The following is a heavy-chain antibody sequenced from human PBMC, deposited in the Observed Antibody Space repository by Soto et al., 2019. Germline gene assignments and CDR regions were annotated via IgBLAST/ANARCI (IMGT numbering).Heavy chain of an antibody. D-gene: IGHD2-21*01. Sequence: XSLKIACKGSGYSFTSYWICWVPQMPGKGLEWMGIIYPGDSDTRYSPSFQGQVTISADKSISTAYLQWSSTKASDTAMYYCASNRDRRYYFDYWGQGTLVTVSS. V-gene: IGHV5-51*01. CDR2: IYPGDSDT. CDR3: ASNRDRRYYFDY. J-gene: IGHJ4*02. CDR1: GYSFTSYW.